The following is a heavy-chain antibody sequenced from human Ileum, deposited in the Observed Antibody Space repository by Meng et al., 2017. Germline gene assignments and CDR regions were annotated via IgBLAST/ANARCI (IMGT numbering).Heavy chain of an antibody. CDR3: ARARASGELDS. Sequence: QLQRSGPGLVKPSQPLSLTCAMSGDSASSTIATWSWIRQSPSRGLEWLGRTYYRATWNHDYAVSVKGRIIINPDTSKNQFSLQLDSVTPEDTALYYCARARASGELDSWGQGTLVTVSS. D-gene: IGHD6-19*01. CDR2: TYYRATWNH. J-gene: IGHJ5*01. CDR1: GDSASSTIAT. V-gene: IGHV6-1*01.